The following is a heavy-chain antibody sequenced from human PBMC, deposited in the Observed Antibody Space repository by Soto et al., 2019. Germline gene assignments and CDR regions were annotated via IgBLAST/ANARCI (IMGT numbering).Heavy chain of an antibody. CDR3: ARGRLYCTNGVCYDYYGMDV. Sequence: QVQLVQSGAEVKQPGSSVKVSCKASGGTFSSYAISWVRQAPGQGLEWMGGIIPIFGTANYAQKFQGRVTITADESTSTAYMELSSLISEDTAVYYCARGRLYCTNGVCYDYYGMDVWGQGTTVTVSS. V-gene: IGHV1-69*01. J-gene: IGHJ6*02. CDR1: GGTFSSYA. CDR2: IIPIFGTA. D-gene: IGHD2-8*01.